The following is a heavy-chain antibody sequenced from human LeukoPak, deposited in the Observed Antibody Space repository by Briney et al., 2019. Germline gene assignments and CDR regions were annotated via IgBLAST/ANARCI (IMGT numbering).Heavy chain of an antibody. CDR1: GFTFDDYA. CDR2: ISGDGDNT. V-gene: IGHV3-43*02. J-gene: IGHJ1*01. Sequence: DPGGSLRLSCAASGFTFDDYAMHWVRQAPGKGLEWVSLISGDGDNTYYADSVKGRFTISRDNSKNSLYLQMNSLRTEDTALYYCAKDPTYYYDSSGFCEHWGQGTLVTVSS. CDR3: AKDPTYYYDSSGFCEH. D-gene: IGHD3-22*01.